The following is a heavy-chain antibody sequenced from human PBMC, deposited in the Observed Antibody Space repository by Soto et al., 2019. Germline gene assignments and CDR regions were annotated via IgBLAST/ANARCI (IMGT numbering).Heavy chain of an antibody. Sequence: PSETLSLTCTVSGGSISSYYWSWIRQPPGKGLEWIGYIYYSGSTNYNPPLKSRVTISVDTSKNQFSLKLSSVTAADTAVYYCARHSLSRYNWNHLNRLAPWGQGTLVTVSS. CDR3: ARHSLSRYNWNHLNRLAP. CDR2: IYYSGST. J-gene: IGHJ5*02. D-gene: IGHD1-20*01. CDR1: GGSISSYY. V-gene: IGHV4-59*08.